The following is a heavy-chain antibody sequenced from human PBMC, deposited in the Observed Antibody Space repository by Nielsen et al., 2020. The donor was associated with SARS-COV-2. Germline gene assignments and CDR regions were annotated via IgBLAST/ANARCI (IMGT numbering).Heavy chain of an antibody. CDR1: GFTFSRYW. D-gene: IGHD6-19*01. CDR3: ATSSGPYRNYYGMDV. Sequence: GGSLRLSCAASGFTFSRYWMSWVRQAPGKGLEWVSAISGSGGSTYYADSVKGRFTISRDNSKNTLYLQMNSLRAQDTAVYYCATSSGPYRNYYGMDVWGQGTTVTVSS. CDR2: ISGSGGST. V-gene: IGHV3-23*01. J-gene: IGHJ6*02.